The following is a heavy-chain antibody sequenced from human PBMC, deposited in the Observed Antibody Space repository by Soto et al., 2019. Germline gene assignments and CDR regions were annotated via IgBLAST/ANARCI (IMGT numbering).Heavy chain of an antibody. Sequence: SETLSLTCTVSGGSISSYYWSWIRQPPGKGLQWIGYIYYSGSTYYNPSLKSRVTISVDTSKNQFSLKMNSVTAADTAVYYCASSSLGGLGWGSGSPFDYWGQGTLVTVSS. D-gene: IGHD3-10*01. CDR1: GGSISSYY. J-gene: IGHJ4*02. V-gene: IGHV4-59*08. CDR3: ASSSLGGLGWGSGSPFDY. CDR2: IYYSGST.